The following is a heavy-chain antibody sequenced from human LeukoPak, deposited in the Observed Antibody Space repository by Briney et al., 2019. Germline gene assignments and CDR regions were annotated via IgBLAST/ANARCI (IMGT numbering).Heavy chain of an antibody. J-gene: IGHJ4*02. V-gene: IGHV1-8*01. D-gene: IGHD6-13*01. Sequence: ASVKVSCKTFGYTFTSYGVSWMRQATGQGLEWMGWMNPDSGNTGYAQKFQGRVTMTRNPSISTAYMELSSLTSEDTAVYYCARRIAAAGVGIVYWGQGTLVTVSS. CDR2: MNPDSGNT. CDR1: GYTFTSYG. CDR3: ARRIAAAGVGIVY.